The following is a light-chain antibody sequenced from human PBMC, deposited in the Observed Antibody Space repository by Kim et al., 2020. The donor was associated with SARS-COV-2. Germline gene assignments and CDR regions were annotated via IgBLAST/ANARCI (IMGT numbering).Light chain of an antibody. CDR2: GAY. Sequence: EIVLTQSPGTLSLSPGERATLSCRPSQSVSRNYLAWYQQKPGQAPRLLMYGAYSRATGIPDRFSGSGSGTEFTLTISSLQSEDFAVYYCQQYDKWPVTFGGGTKVDIK. CDR3: QQYDKWPVT. CDR1: QSVSRNY. V-gene: IGKV3-20*01. J-gene: IGKJ4*01.